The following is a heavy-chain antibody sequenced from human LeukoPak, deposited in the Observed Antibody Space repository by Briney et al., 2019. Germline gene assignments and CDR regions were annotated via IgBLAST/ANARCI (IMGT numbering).Heavy chain of an antibody. Sequence: SETLSLTCTVSGGSLISSNYYWGWIRQPPGKGLEWIGSIYYSGSTFYNPSLKSRVTISVDTSKNQFSLKMSSVTAADTAVYYCARHWTGLLWFGYWGQGATVTVSS. V-gene: IGHV4-39*01. J-gene: IGHJ6*01. CDR1: GGSLISSNYY. D-gene: IGHD3-10*01. CDR2: IYYSGST. CDR3: ARHWTGLLWFGY.